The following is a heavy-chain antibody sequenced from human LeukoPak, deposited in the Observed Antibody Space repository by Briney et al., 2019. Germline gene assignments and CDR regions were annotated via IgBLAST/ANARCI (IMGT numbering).Heavy chain of an antibody. CDR2: IRQDGGAK. D-gene: IGHD1-26*01. CDR1: GFTFSNYW. Sequence: GGSLRLSCAASGFTFSNYWMTWLRQAPGRGLEWVANIRQDGGAKYYVDSVKGRFTISRDNAMNSLYLQMNSLRAEDTAVYYCARDQAPSFSGGHYDAFDIWGQGTVITVSS. CDR3: ARDQAPSFSGGHYDAFDI. J-gene: IGHJ3*02. V-gene: IGHV3-7*01.